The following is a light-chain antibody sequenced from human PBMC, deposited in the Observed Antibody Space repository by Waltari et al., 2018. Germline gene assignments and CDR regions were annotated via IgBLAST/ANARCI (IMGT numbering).Light chain of an antibody. V-gene: IGLV2-23*01. Sequence: QSALTQPASLSGSPGPSLTISRTVTSTDVWSYNLFSWYQHHPGNAPKLMIYEATKRPSGVSHRFSGSRSGNTASLTISGLQAEDEAHYYCCSSAGSSTLVFGGGTKLTVL. CDR2: EAT. CDR3: CSSAGSSTLV. CDR1: STDVWSYNL. J-gene: IGLJ3*02.